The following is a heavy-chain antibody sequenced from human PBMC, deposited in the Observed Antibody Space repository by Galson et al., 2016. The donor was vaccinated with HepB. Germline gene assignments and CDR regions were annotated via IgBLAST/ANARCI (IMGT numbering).Heavy chain of an antibody. V-gene: IGHV1-8*01. D-gene: IGHD2-15*01. CDR1: GYSFTTYN. J-gene: IGHJ4*02. CDR2: MNPNSGDS. CDR3: AAWAGGYCSPDCTRPLDY. Sequence: SVKVSCKASGYSFTTYNINWVRQVSGQGLEWMGWMNPNSGDSGYAQKFQGRVTMTRDIVISTAYMELSSLSSEDTAVYYCAAWAGGYCSPDCTRPLDYWGQGTLVTVSS.